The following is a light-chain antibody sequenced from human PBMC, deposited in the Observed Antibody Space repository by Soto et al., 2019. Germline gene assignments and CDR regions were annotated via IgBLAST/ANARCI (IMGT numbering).Light chain of an antibody. Sequence: EIGMAQSPAPLSLSPGEKAPVSSRASQSVSINFAWYQQRPGQAPRLLIYGDFNRATGIPARFSGTGSGTEFTLTISSLQPEDAAVYYCQQFNTWPTTFGQGTKVDIK. CDR1: QSVSIN. V-gene: IGKV3-15*01. J-gene: IGKJ1*01. CDR2: GDF. CDR3: QQFNTWPTT.